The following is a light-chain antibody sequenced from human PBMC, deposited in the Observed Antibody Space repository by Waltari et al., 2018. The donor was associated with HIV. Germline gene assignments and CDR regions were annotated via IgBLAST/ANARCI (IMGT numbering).Light chain of an antibody. CDR1: QSLVHSDGNTY. CDR3: VQNTHLPGT. V-gene: IGKV2-24*01. Sequence: IVMTQTPLSSPVTLGQPASLSCNSSQSLVHSDGNTYLSWLQQRPGQPPRLLIYKISNQFSGVPDRFRGSGAGTNFTLKISRVEVEDVGINYCVQNTHLPGTFGQGPNVEIK. J-gene: IGKJ1*01. CDR2: KIS.